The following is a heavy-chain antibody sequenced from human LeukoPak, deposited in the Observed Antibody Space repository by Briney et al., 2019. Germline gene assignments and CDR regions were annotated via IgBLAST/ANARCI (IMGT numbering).Heavy chain of an antibody. V-gene: IGHV3-13*01. J-gene: IGHJ6*03. Sequence: GGSLRLSCAASGFTFSSFDMHWVRQPTGQGLEWVSTIGTASDTYYPGSVEGRFTLSRDNAKTSLYLQMNSLTAGDTAVYYCARGPPRGKYYYMDVWGKGTTVTVSS. D-gene: IGHD1-1*01. CDR1: GFTFSSFD. CDR2: IGTASDT. CDR3: ARGPPRGKYYYMDV.